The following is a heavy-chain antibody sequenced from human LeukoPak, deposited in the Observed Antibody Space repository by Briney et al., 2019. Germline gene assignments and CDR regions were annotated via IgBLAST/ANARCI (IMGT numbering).Heavy chain of an antibody. CDR1: GGTFSSYA. D-gene: IGHD1-14*01. Sequence: SVKVSCKASGGTFSSYAISWVRQAPGQGLEWMGGIIPIFGTANYAQKFQGRVTITTDESTSTAYMELSSLRSEDTAVYYCARRGKITKGPFYYMDVWGKGTTVTVSS. CDR3: ARRGKITKGPFYYMDV. CDR2: IIPIFGTA. J-gene: IGHJ6*03. V-gene: IGHV1-69*05.